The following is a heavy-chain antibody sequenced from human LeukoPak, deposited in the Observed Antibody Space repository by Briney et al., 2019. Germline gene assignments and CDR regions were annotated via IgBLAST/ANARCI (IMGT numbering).Heavy chain of an antibody. D-gene: IGHD2-15*01. J-gene: IGHJ4*02. Sequence: SETLSLTCTVSAGSISSYYWSWIRQPPGKGLEWIGYIYYSGSTNYNPSLKSRVTISVDTSKNQFSLKLSSVTAADTAVYYCARDPGDGGPPDYFDYWGQGTLVTVSS. CDR3: ARDPGDGGPPDYFDY. V-gene: IGHV4-59*12. CDR1: AGSISSYY. CDR2: IYYSGST.